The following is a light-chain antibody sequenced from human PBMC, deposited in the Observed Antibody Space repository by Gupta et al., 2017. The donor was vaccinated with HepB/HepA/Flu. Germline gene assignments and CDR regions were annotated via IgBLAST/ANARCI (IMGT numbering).Light chain of an antibody. CDR3: XQYGSSPPSIT. J-gene: IGKJ5*01. V-gene: IGKV3-20*01. CDR2: XAS. Sequence: AWXQQKPGXAPRLLIYXASSRATXXPDRXSGXGSGTXFTLTXSRLEXXDFAVXXCXQYGSSPPSITFGQGTRLEIK.